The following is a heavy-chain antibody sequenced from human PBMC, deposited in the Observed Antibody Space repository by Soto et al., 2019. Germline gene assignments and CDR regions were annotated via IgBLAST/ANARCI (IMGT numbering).Heavy chain of an antibody. V-gene: IGHV3-72*01. Sequence: EVQLVESGGGLVQPGGSLRLSCAASGFTFSDHYMDWVRQAPGKGLEWVGRTRNKANSYTTEYAASVKGRFTISRDDSKNSLYLQMYSLKTEDTAVYYCARVDDSSGYYLDYWGQGTLVTVSS. J-gene: IGHJ4*02. CDR1: GFTFSDHY. D-gene: IGHD3-22*01. CDR2: TRNKANSYTT. CDR3: ARVDDSSGYYLDY.